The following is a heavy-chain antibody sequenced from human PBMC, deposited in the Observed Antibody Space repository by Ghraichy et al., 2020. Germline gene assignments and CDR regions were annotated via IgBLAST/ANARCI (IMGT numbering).Heavy chain of an antibody. J-gene: IGHJ6*03. CDR3: AKDGPPCDTSNCYSAYYHMHD. Sequence: GGSLRLSCAASGVTFSIYGMHWVGEALGKGLDWVASISFDGGNKYYVDSVKGRFTISRDNSKNTLYLQMDSLRPGDTAVYYCAKDGPPCDTSNCYSAYYHMHDSGKATTLNVFS. V-gene: IGHV3-30*18. CDR1: GVTFSIYG. D-gene: IGHD2-21*02. CDR2: ISFDGGNK.